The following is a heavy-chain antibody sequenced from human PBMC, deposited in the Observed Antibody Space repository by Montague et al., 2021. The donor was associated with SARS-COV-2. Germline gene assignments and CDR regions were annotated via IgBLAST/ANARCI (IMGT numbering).Heavy chain of an antibody. D-gene: IGHD6-19*01. CDR1: GGSISTYY. J-gene: IGHJ4*02. Sequence: SETLSLTCTVSGGSISTYYWNWIRQSPGKGLEWIGYVSDSGSTXXXPSLKGRIAISVATSKSQFSLKLTAVTAADTAVYYCARGRGWLVFDYWGQGNLVTVSS. CDR3: ARGRGWLVFDY. V-gene: IGHV4-59*01. CDR2: VSDSGST.